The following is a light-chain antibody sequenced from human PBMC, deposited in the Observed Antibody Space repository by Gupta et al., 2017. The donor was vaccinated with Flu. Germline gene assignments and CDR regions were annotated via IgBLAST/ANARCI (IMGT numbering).Light chain of an antibody. CDR1: QSVSSSY. V-gene: IGKV3-20*01. Sequence: EIVLTQSPGTLSLSPGERATLSCRASQSVSSSYLAWYQQKPGQAPRLLIYGASSRATGIPDRFSGSGSGTDFTRTISRLEPEDFAGDDGQHSGTFGQGTKVEIK. CDR3: QHSGT. CDR2: GAS. J-gene: IGKJ1*01.